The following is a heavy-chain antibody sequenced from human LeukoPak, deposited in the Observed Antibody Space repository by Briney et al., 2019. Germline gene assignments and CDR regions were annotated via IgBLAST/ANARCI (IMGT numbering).Heavy chain of an antibody. J-gene: IGHJ4*02. CDR1: GFTFSSYG. V-gene: IGHV3-30*02. CDR2: IQNDGSNK. D-gene: IGHD1/OR15-1a*01. Sequence: PGGSLRLSCAASGFTFSSYGMHWVRQAPGKGLEWVAFIQNDGSNKYYTDSVKGRFTISRDNSKNTLYLQMNSLRAEDTAVYYCAKDRSAWHQTIDYWGQGTLVTVSS. CDR3: AKDRSAWHQTIDY.